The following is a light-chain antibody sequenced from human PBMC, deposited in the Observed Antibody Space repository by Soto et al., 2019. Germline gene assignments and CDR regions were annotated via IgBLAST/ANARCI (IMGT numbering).Light chain of an antibody. CDR3: CSYTSISTGVL. Sequence: QSALTQPASVSGSPGQSITISCTGSTNDIGSYNLVSWYQQHPGKAPKLMIYEGNKRPSGVSNRFSGSRSGNTASLTISGLQAEDEADYYCCSYTSISTGVLFGGGTKLTVL. CDR1: TNDIGSYNL. J-gene: IGLJ2*01. CDR2: EGN. V-gene: IGLV2-14*02.